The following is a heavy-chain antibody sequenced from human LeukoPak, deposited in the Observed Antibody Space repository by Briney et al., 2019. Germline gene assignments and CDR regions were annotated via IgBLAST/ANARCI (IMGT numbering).Heavy chain of an antibody. CDR2: IKQDGSEK. Sequence: GRSLRLSCAASGFTFSSDCMSWVCQAQGTGLDLVANIKQDGSEKYYVDSVKGRFTISRDNAKNSLYLQMNSLRAEDTAVYYCARDDCSSISCYHNWFDPWGQGTLVTVSS. CDR3: ARDDCSSISCYHNWFDP. J-gene: IGHJ5*02. CDR1: GFTFSSDC. V-gene: IGHV3-7*01. D-gene: IGHD2-2*01.